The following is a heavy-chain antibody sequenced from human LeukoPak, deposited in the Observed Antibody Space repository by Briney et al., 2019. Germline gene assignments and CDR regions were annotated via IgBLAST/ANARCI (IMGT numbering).Heavy chain of an antibody. CDR1: GFTFSTNA. CDR2: IGGDVKS. Sequence: LTGGSLRLSCAASGFTFSTNAMNWVRQAPGKGLEWVSGIGGDVKSYYTDSVKGRFTISRDNSKNTLYLQMNSLRAEDTAIYYCAKDLHNWRGIDYWGQGNLFTVSS. V-gene: IGHV3-23*01. D-gene: IGHD5-12*01. CDR3: AKDLHNWRGIDY. J-gene: IGHJ4*02.